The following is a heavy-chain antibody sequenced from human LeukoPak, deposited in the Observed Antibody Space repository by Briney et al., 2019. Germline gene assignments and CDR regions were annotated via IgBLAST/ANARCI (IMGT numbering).Heavy chain of an antibody. D-gene: IGHD2-21*02. CDR1: GFTFSSYG. V-gene: IGHV3-30*18. J-gene: IGHJ4*02. CDR2: ISHDGSNK. CDR3: AKDHRAYCGGDCVDFDY. Sequence: PGRSLRLSCAASGFTFSSYGMHWVRQAPGKGLEWVTIISHDGSNKYYADSVKGRFTISRDNSKNTLYLQMNSLRAEDTAVYYCAKDHRAYCGGDCVDFDYWGQGTLVTVSS.